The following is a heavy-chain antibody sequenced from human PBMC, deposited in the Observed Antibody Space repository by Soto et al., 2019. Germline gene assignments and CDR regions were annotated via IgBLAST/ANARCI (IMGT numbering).Heavy chain of an antibody. CDR2: ISGSGGST. CDR3: AKREGHLFDY. V-gene: IGHV3-23*01. J-gene: IGHJ4*02. D-gene: IGHD1-26*01. CDR1: GFTFSSYA. Sequence: EVQLLESGGGLVQPGGSLRLSCAASGFTFSSYAMSWVRQAPGKGLEWVSAISGSGGSTYYADSVKGRFTISRDNSKNTRDLQMNSRGAEDTAGYDGAKREGHLFDYWGQGTLVTVSS.